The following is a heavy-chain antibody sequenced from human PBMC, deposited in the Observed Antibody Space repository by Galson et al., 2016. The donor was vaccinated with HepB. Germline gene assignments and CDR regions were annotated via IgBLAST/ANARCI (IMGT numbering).Heavy chain of an antibody. CDR2: IDAGNGNT. D-gene: IGHD2-21*02. V-gene: IGHV1-3*01. CDR1: GYTSTSYV. J-gene: IGHJ3*02. Sequence: SVKVSCKASGYTSTSYVIHWLRQAPGQRPEWMGWIDAGNGNTGYSQSFQGRVTFTRDTSASTAYMELSSLRSEDTAVYYCAASSIVVVTAPGGGGFDIWGQGTMVTVSS. CDR3: AASSIVVVTAPGGGGFDI.